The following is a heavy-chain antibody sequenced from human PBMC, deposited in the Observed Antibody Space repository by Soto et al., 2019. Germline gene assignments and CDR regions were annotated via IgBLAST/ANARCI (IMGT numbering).Heavy chain of an antibody. CDR2: ISSSSSYI. D-gene: IGHD3-22*01. V-gene: IGHV3-21*01. CDR1: GFTFSSYS. J-gene: IGHJ4*02. Sequence: GGSLRLSCAASGFTFSSYSMNWVRQAPGKGLEWVSSISSSSSYIYYADSVKGRFTISRDNAKNSLYLQMNSLRAEDTAVYYCARGLYYDTSGGYFDYWGQGTLVTVSS. CDR3: ARGLYYDTSGGYFDY.